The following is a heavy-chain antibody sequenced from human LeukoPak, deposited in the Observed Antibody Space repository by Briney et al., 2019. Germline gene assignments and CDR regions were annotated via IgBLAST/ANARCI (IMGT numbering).Heavy chain of an antibody. CDR3: AYSGSYGHLGY. V-gene: IGHV4-39*01. CDR1: GASISSYY. Sequence: SETLSLTCTVSGASISSYYWAWIRQPPGKGLEWIGSIYSSVSTYYNPSLKSRVTISVDTSKNQFSLRLSSVTAADTALYYCAYSGSYGHLGYWGQGIPVTVSS. J-gene: IGHJ4*02. CDR2: IYSSVST. D-gene: IGHD1-26*01.